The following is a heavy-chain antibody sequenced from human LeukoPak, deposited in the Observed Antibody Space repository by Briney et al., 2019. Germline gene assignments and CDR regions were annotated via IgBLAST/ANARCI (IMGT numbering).Heavy chain of an antibody. V-gene: IGHV3-30*04. J-gene: IGHJ3*02. Sequence: GGSLRLSCAASGFSFGGYALHWVRQAPGKGLEWVAVISYDGSNKYYADSVKGRFTISRGNSKNTLYLQMNSLRAEDTAVYYRARDAAYSAFNMWGQGTMVTVSS. CDR1: GFSFGGYA. CDR3: ARDAAYSAFNM. D-gene: IGHD4-11*01. CDR2: ISYDGSNK.